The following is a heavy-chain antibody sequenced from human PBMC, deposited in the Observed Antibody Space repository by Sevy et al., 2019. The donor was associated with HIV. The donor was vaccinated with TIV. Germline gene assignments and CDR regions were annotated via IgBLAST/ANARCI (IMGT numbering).Heavy chain of an antibody. J-gene: IGHJ4*01. CDR1: GYTFTNYY. CDR2: INLSGGST. Sequence: ASVKVSCKASGYTFTNYYMHWVRQAPGQGLEWMGIINLSGGSTTYAQKFQHRVTMTRNTSTSTVYMELSSLRSEDTAVYYCVGDRRGYDSTAYFYDYWGQGTLVTVSS. CDR3: VGDRRGYDSTAYFYDY. D-gene: IGHD3-22*01. V-gene: IGHV1-46*01.